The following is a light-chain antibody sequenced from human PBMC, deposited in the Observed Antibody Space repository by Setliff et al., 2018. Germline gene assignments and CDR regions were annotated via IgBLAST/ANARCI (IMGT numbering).Light chain of an antibody. CDR2: RDN. V-gene: IGLV1-44*01. CDR1: NSNIGSNS. Sequence: QSALTKTPSASGTPGQRVAISCSGSNSNIGSNSVSWFQQLPGTAPNLLIYRDNQRPSGVPDRFSGSRSGTSASLAISGLQSEDEADYYCGSWDDSLNGPVFGGGTKVTVL. CDR3: GSWDDSLNGPV. J-gene: IGLJ2*01.